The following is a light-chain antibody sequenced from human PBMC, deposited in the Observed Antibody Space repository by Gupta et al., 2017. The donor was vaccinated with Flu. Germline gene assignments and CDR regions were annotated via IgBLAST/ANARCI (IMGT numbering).Light chain of an antibody. CDR1: SSNIGTNS. Sequence: SVLTQPPSASASPGQRVTISCSGSSSNIGTNSVTWYQQLPGTAPKVLIYNNNRRPSGVAGRFSGSKSGTAASLAITEIKEEDEANYHCVAGENSSGWMFGGGTKLTVL. CDR2: NNN. V-gene: IGLV1-44*01. J-gene: IGLJ3*02. CDR3: VAGENSSGWM.